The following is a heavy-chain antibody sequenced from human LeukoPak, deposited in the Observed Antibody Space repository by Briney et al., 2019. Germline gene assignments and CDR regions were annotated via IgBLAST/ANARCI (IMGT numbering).Heavy chain of an antibody. CDR3: ARDHRPAASLFDY. CDR1: GYTFTGYY. V-gene: IGHV1-2*02. Sequence: GASVKVSCKASGYTFTGYYMHWVRQAPGQGLEWMGWINPNSGGTNYAQKFQGRVTMTRDTSISTAYMELCRLRSDDTAVYYCARDHRPAASLFDYWGQGTLVTVSS. D-gene: IGHD6-13*01. CDR2: INPNSGGT. J-gene: IGHJ4*02.